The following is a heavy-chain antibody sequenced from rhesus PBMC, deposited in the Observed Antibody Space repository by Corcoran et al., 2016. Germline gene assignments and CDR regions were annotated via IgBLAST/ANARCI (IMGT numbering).Heavy chain of an antibody. D-gene: IGHD6-31*01. Sequence: QVQLQQWGEGLVKPSETLSLTCAVSGYSISSGYYWGWIRQPPGKGLEYIGYISGSSGSTYYNHSLKSRVTISKDTSKNQFSLKLSSVTAADTAVYYCARRRVAAAGTDYGLDSWGQGVVVTVSS. V-gene: IGHV4-99*01. J-gene: IGHJ6*01. CDR2: ISGSSGST. CDR1: GYSISSGYY. CDR3: ARRRVAAAGTDYGLDS.